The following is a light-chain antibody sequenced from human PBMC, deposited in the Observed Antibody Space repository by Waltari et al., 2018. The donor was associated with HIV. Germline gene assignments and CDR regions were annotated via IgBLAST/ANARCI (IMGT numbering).Light chain of an antibody. Sequence: SSALTQTPSVSVSPGQTATITCSGEALPRQYAHWYHQREGQAPLVVIFQDNKRPSGIPERSSASSSGTVLTLTISGVQTEDEGDYYCQTTDRNGVVAFGGGTKVTVL. J-gene: IGLJ2*01. CDR2: QDN. CDR1: ALPRQY. CDR3: QTTDRNGVVA. V-gene: IGLV3-25*03.